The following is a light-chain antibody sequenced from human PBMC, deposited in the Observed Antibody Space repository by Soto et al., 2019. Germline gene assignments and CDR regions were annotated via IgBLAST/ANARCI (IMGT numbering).Light chain of an antibody. V-gene: IGLV2-14*01. CDR3: TSYTSSSTVV. CDR1: SSDVGGYSY. Sequence: QTVVTQPASVSGSPGQSITISCTGTSSDVGGYSYVSWYQQYPGKAPKLMIYEVTNRPSGVSNRFSGSKSGNTASLTISGLQAEDEADYYCTSYTSSSTVVFGGGTKLTVL. J-gene: IGLJ2*01. CDR2: EVT.